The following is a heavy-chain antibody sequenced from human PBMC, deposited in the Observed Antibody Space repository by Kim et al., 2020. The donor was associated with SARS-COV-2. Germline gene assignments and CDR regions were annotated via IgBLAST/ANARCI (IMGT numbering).Heavy chain of an antibody. CDR3: AKGEGYSFSYGMDV. Sequence: GGSLRLSCAASGFTFSSYAMSWVRQAPGKGLEWVSAISGSGGSTYYADSVKGRFTISRDNSKNTLYLQMNSLRAEDTAVYYCAKGEGYSFSYGMDVWGQGTTVTVSS. CDR2: ISGSGGST. J-gene: IGHJ6*02. V-gene: IGHV3-23*01. CDR1: GFTFSSYA. D-gene: IGHD5-18*01.